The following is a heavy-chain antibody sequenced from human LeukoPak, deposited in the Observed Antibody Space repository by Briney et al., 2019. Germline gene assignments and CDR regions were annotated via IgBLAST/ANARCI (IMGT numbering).Heavy chain of an antibody. D-gene: IGHD2-15*01. J-gene: IGHJ4*02. V-gene: IGHV4-34*01. CDR1: GGSFSGYY. Sequence: SETLSLTCAVYGGSFSGYYWSWIRQPPGKGLEWIGEINHSGSTNYNPSLKSRVTISVDTSKNQFSLKLSSVTAADTAVYYCARALGYCSGGSCLYFDYWGQGTLVTVSS. CDR2: INHSGST. CDR3: ARALGYCSGGSCLYFDY.